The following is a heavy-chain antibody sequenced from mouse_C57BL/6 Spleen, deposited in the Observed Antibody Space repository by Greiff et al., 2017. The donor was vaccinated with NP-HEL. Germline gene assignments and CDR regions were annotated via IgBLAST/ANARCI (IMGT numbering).Heavy chain of an antibody. CDR3: TRATTVVARYYLDY. D-gene: IGHD1-1*01. CDR2: IDPETGGT. J-gene: IGHJ2*01. CDR1: GYTFTDYE. Sequence: QVQLQQSGAELVRPGASVTLSCKASGYTFTDYEMHWVKQTPVHGLEWIGAIDPETGGTAYNQKFKGKAILTADKSSSTAYMELRSLTSEDSAVYYCTRATTVVARYYLDYWGQGTTLTVSS. V-gene: IGHV1-15*01.